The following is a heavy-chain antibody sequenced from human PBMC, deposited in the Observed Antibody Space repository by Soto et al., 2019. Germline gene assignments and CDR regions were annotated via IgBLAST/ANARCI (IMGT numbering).Heavy chain of an antibody. J-gene: IGHJ5*01. CDR1: GITFSSYA. CDR3: ARAISGYVT. CDR2: INAGNGDT. V-gene: IGHV1-3*01. Sequence: ASVKGSCKASGITFSSYAMHWVRQAPGQRLEWMGWINAGNGDTRYSQIFQGRVTLTRDTSASTVYLDLSSLRSEDTAIYYCARAISGYVTWG. D-gene: IGHD5-12*01.